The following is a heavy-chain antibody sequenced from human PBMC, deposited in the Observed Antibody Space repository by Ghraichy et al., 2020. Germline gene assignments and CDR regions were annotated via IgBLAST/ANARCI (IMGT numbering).Heavy chain of an antibody. Sequence: GESLNISCAASGFTFSDYYMSWIRQAPGKGLEWVSYISSSGSTIYYADSVKGRFTISRDNAKNSLYLQMNSLRAEDTAVYYCARVLAYCTNGVCQPSGMDVWGQGTTVTVSS. CDR1: GFTFSDYY. D-gene: IGHD2-8*01. V-gene: IGHV3-11*01. CDR2: ISSSGSTI. CDR3: ARVLAYCTNGVCQPSGMDV. J-gene: IGHJ6*02.